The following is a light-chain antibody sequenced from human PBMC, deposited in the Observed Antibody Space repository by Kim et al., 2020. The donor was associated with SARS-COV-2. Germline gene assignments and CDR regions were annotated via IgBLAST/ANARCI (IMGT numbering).Light chain of an antibody. CDR2: DAS. CDR3: QQYSNWPPFT. J-gene: IGKJ4*01. V-gene: IGKV3-15*01. Sequence: EIVMTQSPATLSVSPGERATLSCRASRSLGSDLVWYQQKPGQTPRLLIYDASTRATGVPARFSGSGSGTEFTLTISSLQSEDFALYSCQQYSNWPPFTFGGGTKVDIK. CDR1: RSLGSD.